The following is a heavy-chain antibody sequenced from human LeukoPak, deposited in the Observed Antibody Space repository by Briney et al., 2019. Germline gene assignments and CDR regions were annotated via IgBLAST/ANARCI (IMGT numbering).Heavy chain of an antibody. CDR2: ISGSGGST. D-gene: IGHD6-13*01. V-gene: IGHV3-23*01. Sequence: SCKASGGTFSSYAMSCVRQAPGKGLEWVSAISGSGGSTYYADSVKGRFTISRDNSKNTLYLQMNSLRAEDTAVYYCANSPTAAGTTGAFDIWGQGTMVTVSS. J-gene: IGHJ3*02. CDR1: GGTFSSYA. CDR3: ANSPTAAGTTGAFDI.